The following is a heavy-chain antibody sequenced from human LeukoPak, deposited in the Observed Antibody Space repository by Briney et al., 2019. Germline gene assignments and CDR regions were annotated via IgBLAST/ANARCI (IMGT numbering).Heavy chain of an antibody. V-gene: IGHV1-69*13. J-gene: IGHJ5*02. CDR2: IIPIFGTA. D-gene: IGHD5-18*01. CDR3: ARDRYSYGHSGSNWFDP. CDR1: GGTFSSYA. Sequence: SVKVSCKASGGTFSSYAISWVRQAPGQGLEWMGGIIPIFGTANYAQKFQGRVTITADESTSTAYMELSSLRSEDTAVYYCARDRYSYGHSGSNWFDPWGQGTLVTVSS.